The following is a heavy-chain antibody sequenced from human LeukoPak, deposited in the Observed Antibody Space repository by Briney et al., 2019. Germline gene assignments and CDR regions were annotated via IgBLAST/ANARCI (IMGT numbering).Heavy chain of an antibody. CDR3: AKAGALWFGESLFDY. Sequence: GGSLRLSCAASGFTFNNYWMGWVRLAPGKGLEWVANINQDGAEMYYIDSVKGRFTVSRDNAKNSLYLQMNSLRAEDTAVYYCAKAGALWFGESLFDYWGQGTPVTVSS. V-gene: IGHV3-7*01. D-gene: IGHD3-10*01. CDR1: GFTFNNYW. J-gene: IGHJ4*02. CDR2: INQDGAEM.